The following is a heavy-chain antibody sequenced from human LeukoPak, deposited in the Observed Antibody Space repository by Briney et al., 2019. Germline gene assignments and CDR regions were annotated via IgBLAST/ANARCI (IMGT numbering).Heavy chain of an antibody. CDR1: GGSFSGYY. Sequence: SETLSLTCAVYGGSFSGYYWSRIRQPPGKGLEWIGEINHSGSTNYNPSLKSRVTISVDTSKNQFSLKLSSVTAADTAVYYCARGEHDYGGNSELGNFDYWGQGTLVTVSS. CDR3: ARGEHDYGGNSELGNFDY. V-gene: IGHV4-34*01. CDR2: INHSGST. D-gene: IGHD4-23*01. J-gene: IGHJ4*02.